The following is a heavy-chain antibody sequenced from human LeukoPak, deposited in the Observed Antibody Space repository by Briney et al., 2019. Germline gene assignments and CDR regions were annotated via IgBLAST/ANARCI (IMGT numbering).Heavy chain of an antibody. V-gene: IGHV1-18*01. CDR1: GYTFTSYG. J-gene: IGHJ4*02. D-gene: IGHD3-22*01. CDR2: ISAYNGNT. CDR3: ARVPFYYYDSSGYSDY. Sequence: GASVKVSCKASGYTFTSYGISWVRQAPGQGPEWMGWISAYNGNTNYAQKLQGRVTMTTDTSTSTAYMELRSLRSDDTAVYYCARVPFYYYDSSGYSDYWGQGTLVTVSS.